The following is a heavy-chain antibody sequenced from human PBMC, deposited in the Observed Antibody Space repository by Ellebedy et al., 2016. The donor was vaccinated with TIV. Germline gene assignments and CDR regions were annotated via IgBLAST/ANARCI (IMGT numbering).Heavy chain of an antibody. CDR3: ARTSAGVAAVSSWLDP. CDR2: IHYTGST. J-gene: IGHJ5*02. V-gene: IGHV4-59*01. Sequence: MPGGSLRLSCVVSGGSLNNFYGGWIRQSPEKGLEWIGHIHYTGSTYYNPSLRSRVTISIDASKEQFSLQVNSVTAADTAVDYCARTSAGVAAVSSWLDPWGQGTLVTVSS. CDR1: GGSLNNFY. D-gene: IGHD6-13*01.